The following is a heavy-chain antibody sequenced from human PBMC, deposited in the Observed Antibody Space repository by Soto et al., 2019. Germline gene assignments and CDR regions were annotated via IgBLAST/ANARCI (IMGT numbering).Heavy chain of an antibody. D-gene: IGHD3-16*02. Sequence: QVQLVQSGAEVKKPGSSVKVSCKASGNTFSKYAISWVRQAPGQGLEWMGGLIPILGTANYAQKFQGRVTITADESTRTAYMELSSLRFEDTAVYYCSRDSHDYLWGSYRNGMDVWGQGTTVSVSS. V-gene: IGHV1-69*01. CDR2: LIPILGTA. CDR1: GNTFSKYA. CDR3: SRDSHDYLWGSYRNGMDV. J-gene: IGHJ6*02.